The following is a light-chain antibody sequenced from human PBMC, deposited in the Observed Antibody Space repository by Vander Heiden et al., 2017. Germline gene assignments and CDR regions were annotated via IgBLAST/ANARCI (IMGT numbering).Light chain of an antibody. Sequence: QSVLTQPPPASGTPGQRVTISCSGSSSNIGSNYVYWYQQLPGTAPKPLIYRNNQRPSGVPDRFSGSKSGTSASLAISGLRSEDEADYYCAAWDDSLSGLVFGGGTKLTVL. CDR2: RNN. CDR3: AAWDDSLSGLV. CDR1: SSNIGSNY. V-gene: IGLV1-47*01. J-gene: IGLJ2*01.